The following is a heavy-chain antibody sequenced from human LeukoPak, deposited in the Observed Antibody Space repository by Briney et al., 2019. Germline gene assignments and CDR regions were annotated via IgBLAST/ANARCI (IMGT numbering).Heavy chain of an antibody. Sequence: GRSLRLSRAASGFTFSNYGMHWVRQAPGKGLQGGAVIWYDGSNKYYADSVKGRFTISRDNSKNALYLQMNSLRAEDTAVYYCARYSSNTVTTGAFDIWGQGTLVTVSS. CDR3: ARYSSNTVTTGAFDI. V-gene: IGHV3-33*01. D-gene: IGHD1-14*01. CDR2: IWYDGSNK. J-gene: IGHJ3*02. CDR1: GFTFSNYG.